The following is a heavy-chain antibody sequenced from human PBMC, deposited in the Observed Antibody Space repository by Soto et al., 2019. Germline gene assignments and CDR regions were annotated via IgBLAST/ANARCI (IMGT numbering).Heavy chain of an antibody. Sequence: QVQLQESGPGLVKPSETLSLTCTVSGGSISNVNYCWSWIRQSPDKGLEWIGHNYNGGSTYNNPSLKGRVTISVDTSKNQFSLKLSSVSAADTAVYYCARGPSGDNGDYWGQGTLVTVSS. CDR2: NYNGGST. V-gene: IGHV4-30-4*01. J-gene: IGHJ4*02. D-gene: IGHD7-27*01. CDR1: GGSISNVNYC. CDR3: ARGPSGDNGDY.